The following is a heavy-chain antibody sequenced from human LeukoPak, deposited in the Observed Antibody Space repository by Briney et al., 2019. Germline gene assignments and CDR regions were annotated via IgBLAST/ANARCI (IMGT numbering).Heavy chain of an antibody. CDR2: IYYSGST. Sequence: PSETLSLTCTVSGGSISSHYWSWIRQPPGKGLEWIGYIYYSGSTNYNPSLKSRVTISVDTSKNQFSLKLSSVTAADTAVYYCARALSSIAARSGYYFDYWGQGTLVTASS. D-gene: IGHD6-6*01. CDR1: GGSISSHY. V-gene: IGHV4-59*11. J-gene: IGHJ4*02. CDR3: ARALSSIAARSGYYFDY.